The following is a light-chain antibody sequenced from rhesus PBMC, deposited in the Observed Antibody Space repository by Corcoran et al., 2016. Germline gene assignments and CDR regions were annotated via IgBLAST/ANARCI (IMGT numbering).Light chain of an antibody. CDR1: QGISRY. CDR2: AAS. Sequence: DIQMTQSPSSLSASVGDTVTITCRASQGISRYVNWFQQKPGKAPKLRIYAASSLGSWVPSRFIGSGSGTDCTLTIRSLQPEDFATYYCLQHNRFPLTFGGGTKVEIK. CDR3: LQHNRFPLT. J-gene: IGKJ4*01. V-gene: IGKV1-28*02.